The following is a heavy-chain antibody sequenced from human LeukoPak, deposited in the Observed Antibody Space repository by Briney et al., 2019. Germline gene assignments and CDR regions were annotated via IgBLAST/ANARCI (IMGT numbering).Heavy chain of an antibody. D-gene: IGHD5-12*01. CDR1: GDSIITYY. CDR3: ARHSRGYDSEFGY. Sequence: KPSETLSLTCTVSGDSIITYYWSWIRQPPGKGLEWIGYMYYSGSTNYNPSLKSRVTISVDKSRNQFSLTLSSVTAADTAVYYCARHSRGYDSEFGYWGQGTLVTVSS. V-gene: IGHV4-59*08. CDR2: MYYSGST. J-gene: IGHJ4*02.